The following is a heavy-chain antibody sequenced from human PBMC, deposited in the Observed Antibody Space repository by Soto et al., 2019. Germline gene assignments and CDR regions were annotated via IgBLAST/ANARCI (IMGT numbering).Heavy chain of an antibody. CDR3: ARDAPGDGYDFWSGRYYYYYGMDV. J-gene: IGHJ6*02. CDR1: GGSISSGGYY. CDR2: IYYSGST. D-gene: IGHD3-3*01. Sequence: QVQLQESGPGLVKPSQTLSLTCTVSGGSISSGGYYWSWIRQHPGNGLEWIGYIYYSGSTYYNPSLKSRVIISVDTAKNQFSLKLSSVTAADTAVYYCARDAPGDGYDFWSGRYYYYYGMDVWGQGTTVTVSS. V-gene: IGHV4-31*03.